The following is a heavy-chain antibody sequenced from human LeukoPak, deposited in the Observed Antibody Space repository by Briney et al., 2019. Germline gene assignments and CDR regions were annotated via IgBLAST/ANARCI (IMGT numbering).Heavy chain of an antibody. CDR2: INHSGST. CDR1: GGSFSGYY. V-gene: IGHV4-34*01. D-gene: IGHD3-10*01. Sequence: SETLSLTCAVYGGSFSGYYWSWIRQPPGKGLEWIGEINHSGSTNYNPSLKSRVTISVDTSKNQFSLKLSSATAADTAVYYCARRRRGKLLWFGELSFFDYWGQGTLVTVSS. J-gene: IGHJ4*02. CDR3: ARRRRGKLLWFGELSFFDY.